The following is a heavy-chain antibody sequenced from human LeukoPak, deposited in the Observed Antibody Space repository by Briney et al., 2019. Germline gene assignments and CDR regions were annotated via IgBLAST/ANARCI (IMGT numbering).Heavy chain of an antibody. Sequence: GRSLRLSCAASGFTFSSYAMHWVRQAPGKGLEWVAVISYDGSNKYYADSVKGRFTISRDNSKNTLYLQMNSLRAEDTAVYYCARALSGGSGYYYVDAFDIRGQGTMVTVSS. J-gene: IGHJ3*02. D-gene: IGHD3-22*01. CDR1: GFTFSSYA. V-gene: IGHV3-30-3*01. CDR3: ARALSGGSGYYYVDAFDI. CDR2: ISYDGSNK.